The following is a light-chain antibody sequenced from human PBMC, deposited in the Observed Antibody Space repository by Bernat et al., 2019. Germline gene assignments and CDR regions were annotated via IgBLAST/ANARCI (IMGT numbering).Light chain of an antibody. J-gene: IGLJ1*01. CDR2: DVN. Sequence: QSALTQPASVSGSPGQSITISCTGTSSDVGRYIYVSWYQQHPGKAPKLMIYDVNNRPSGVSNRFSGSKSGNTASLTISGLQAEDEADYYCSSYTTSTARALCGTGTKVTVL. CDR3: SSYTTSTARAL. V-gene: IGLV2-14*01. CDR1: SSDVGRYIY.